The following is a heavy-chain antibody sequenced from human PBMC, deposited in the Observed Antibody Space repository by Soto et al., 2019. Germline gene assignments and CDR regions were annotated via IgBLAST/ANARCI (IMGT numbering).Heavy chain of an antibody. CDR3: GRGLRGGLTVLDY. CDR1: GDSISTYY. J-gene: IGHJ4*02. CDR2: INHSGST. V-gene: IGHV4-34*01. Sequence: SETLSLTCTVSGDSISTYYWNWIRQPPGKGLEWIGEINHSGSTNYNPSLKSRVTISVDTSKNQFSLKLSSVTAADTAVYYCGRGLRGGLTVLDYWGQGTLVTVSS. D-gene: IGHD2-8*02.